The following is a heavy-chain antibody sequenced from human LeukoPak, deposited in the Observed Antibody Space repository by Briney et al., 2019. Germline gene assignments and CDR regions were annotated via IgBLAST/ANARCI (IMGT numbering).Heavy chain of an antibody. CDR3: AKDRCSNGIGCYYYYMDV. J-gene: IGHJ6*03. CDR2: INWNGGST. CDR1: GFTFDDYG. V-gene: IGHV3-20*04. D-gene: IGHD2-8*01. Sequence: GGSLRLSCAASGFTFDDYGMSWVRQAPGKGLEWVSGINWNGGSTGYADSVKGRFTISRDNAKNSLYLQMDSLRAEDTAVYYCAKDRCSNGIGCYYYYMDVWGKGTTVTISS.